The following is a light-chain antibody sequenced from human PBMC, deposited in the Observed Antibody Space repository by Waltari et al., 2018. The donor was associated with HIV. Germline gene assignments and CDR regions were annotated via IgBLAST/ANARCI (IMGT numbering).Light chain of an antibody. Sequence: IQLTQSPSSVSASVGDRVTIACRARQDIGSWLAWYQQKPGKDPNILIYGASSLQSGVPSRFSGSGSGTDFTLSISSLQPEDFAIYYCQQSHTFPRTFGQGTNIEIK. CDR2: GAS. CDR3: QQSHTFPRT. V-gene: IGKV1-12*01. J-gene: IGKJ1*01. CDR1: QDIGSW.